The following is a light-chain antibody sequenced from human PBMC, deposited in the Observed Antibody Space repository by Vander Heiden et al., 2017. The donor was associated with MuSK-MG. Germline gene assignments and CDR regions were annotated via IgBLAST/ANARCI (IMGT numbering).Light chain of an antibody. J-gene: IGLJ2*01. Sequence: QSALTQPASVSGSPGQSITISCTVSSSDVRDYNSVSLNYVSWYQQHPGKAPKLIIYDVKNRPSGVSDRFSGSKSGNAAFLTISGLQADDEADYYCSAYTATSPKFGGGTKLTVL. CDR2: DVK. CDR1: SSDVRDYNSVSLNY. CDR3: SAYTATSPK. V-gene: IGLV2-14*03.